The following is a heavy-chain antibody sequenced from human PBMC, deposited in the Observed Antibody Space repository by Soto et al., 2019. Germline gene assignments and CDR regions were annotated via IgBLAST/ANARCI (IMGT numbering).Heavy chain of an antibody. J-gene: IGHJ6*02. V-gene: IGHV1-69*06. Sequence: AVKVSCKASGGTFSSYAISWVRQAPGQGLEWMGGIIPIFGTANYAQKFQGRVTITADKSTSTAYMELSSLRYEDTAVYYCARDPYYYGSGRTDYGMDVWGPGTTLTVYS. CDR1: GGTFSSYA. CDR2: IIPIFGTA. D-gene: IGHD3-10*01. CDR3: ARDPYYYGSGRTDYGMDV.